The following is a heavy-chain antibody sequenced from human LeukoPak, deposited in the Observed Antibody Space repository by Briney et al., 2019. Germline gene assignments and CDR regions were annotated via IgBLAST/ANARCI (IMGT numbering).Heavy chain of an antibody. J-gene: IGHJ4*02. CDR1: GGSISNSSYY. CDR2: IYYSGST. CDR3: ARRGGDCTNGVCYLFDY. D-gene: IGHD2-8*01. Sequence: SETLSLTCTVSGGSISNSSYYWVWIRQPPGKGLEWIGSIYYSGSTYYNPSLKSRVTIPVDTSKNQFSLKLSSVTAADTAVYYCARRGGDCTNGVCYLFDYWGQGTLVTVSS. V-gene: IGHV4-39*01.